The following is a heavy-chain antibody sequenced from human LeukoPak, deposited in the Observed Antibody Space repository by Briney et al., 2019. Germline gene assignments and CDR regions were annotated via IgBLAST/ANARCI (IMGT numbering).Heavy chain of an antibody. CDR2: IYSSGST. CDR3: ARANYYDTSGYSRGAFDI. V-gene: IGHV4-39*07. D-gene: IGHD3-22*01. Sequence: SETLSLTCRVSGVSISSGSNYWGWIRQPPGKTLEWIGSIYSSGSTYYNSSLKSRVIILIDTAKNHFSLKLNSVTAADTAVYYCARANYYDTSGYSRGAFDIWGQGTMVTVSS. J-gene: IGHJ3*02. CDR1: GVSISSGSNY.